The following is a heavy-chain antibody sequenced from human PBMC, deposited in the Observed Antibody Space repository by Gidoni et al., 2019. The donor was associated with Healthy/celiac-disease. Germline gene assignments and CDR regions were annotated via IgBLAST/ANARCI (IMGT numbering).Heavy chain of an antibody. V-gene: IGHV5-51*01. CDR2: IYPGDSDT. J-gene: IGHJ6*02. CDR1: GYSFTSYW. D-gene: IGHD3-3*01. Sequence: EVQLVQAGAEVKKPGESLKIPCKGSGYSFTSYWTGSVRQMRGRCLEWMGLIYPGDSDTRYSPSFQGQVTISADKSISTAYLQWSSLQASDTAMYYCARHRMPIFGVVQTPVYYYYGMDVWGQGTTVTVSS. CDR3: ARHRMPIFGVVQTPVYYYYGMDV.